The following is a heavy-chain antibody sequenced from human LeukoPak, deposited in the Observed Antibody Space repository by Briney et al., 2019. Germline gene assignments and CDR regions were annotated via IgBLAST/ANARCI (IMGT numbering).Heavy chain of an antibody. V-gene: IGHV3-23*01. Sequence: PGGSLRLSCAASGFSFSSYAMSWVRQAPGKGLEWVSVIGGGPGNTYYTDSVKGRFTISRDNSKNTLYLHLNSLRAEDTAVYYCAKGKGPTANWYFDVWAVAPWLLSPQ. J-gene: IGHJ2*01. CDR2: IGGGPGNT. CDR1: GFSFSSYA. D-gene: IGHD2-21*02. CDR3: AKGKGPTANWYFDV.